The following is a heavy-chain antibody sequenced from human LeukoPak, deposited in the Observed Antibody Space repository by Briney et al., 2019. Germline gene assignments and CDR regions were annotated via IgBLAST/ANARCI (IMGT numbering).Heavy chain of an antibody. CDR3: VRDYENLTGSKTRFHY. D-gene: IGHD3-9*01. V-gene: IGHV3-21*01. J-gene: IGHJ4*02. CDR2: ISSSSSYI. CDR1: GFTFSRYS. Sequence: GGSLRLSCAASGFTFSRYSMNWVRQAPGKGLEWVSCISSSSSYIYYANSVKGRFTISRDNAKNSLYLQMNSLRAEDTAVYYCVRDYENLTGSKTRFHYWGQGTLVTVSS.